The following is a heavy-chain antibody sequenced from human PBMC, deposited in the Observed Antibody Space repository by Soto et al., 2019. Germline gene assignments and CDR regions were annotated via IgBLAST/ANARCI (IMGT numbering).Heavy chain of an antibody. CDR1: GYTFTSYD. V-gene: IGHV1-8*01. J-gene: IGHJ2*01. Sequence: QVQLVQSGAEVKKPGASVKVSCKASGYTFTSYDINWVRQATGQGLEWMGWMNPNSGNTGYAQKFQGRVTMTRNTSIGTAYLEPRSLSSEDTALYYCASERSYGVALWGRSTLVTVSS. CDR2: MNPNSGNT. D-gene: IGHD4-17*01. CDR3: ASERSYGVAL.